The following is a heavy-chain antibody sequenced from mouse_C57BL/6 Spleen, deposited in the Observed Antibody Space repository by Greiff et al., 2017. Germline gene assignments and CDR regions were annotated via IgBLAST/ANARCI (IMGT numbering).Heavy chain of an antibody. CDR3: ARSGSSGYNSWFAY. CDR1: GYTFTSYW. J-gene: IGHJ3*01. CDR2: IDPSDSYT. V-gene: IGHV1-69*01. D-gene: IGHD3-2*02. Sequence: QVQLQQPGAELVMPGASVKLSCKASGYTFTSYWMHWVKQRPGQGLEWIREIDPSDSYTNYNQKFKGKSTLTVDKSSSTAYMQLSSLTSEDSAVYYCARSGSSGYNSWFAYWGQGTLVTVSA.